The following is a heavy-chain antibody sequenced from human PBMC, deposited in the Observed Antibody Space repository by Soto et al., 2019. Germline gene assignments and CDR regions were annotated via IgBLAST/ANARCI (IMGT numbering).Heavy chain of an antibody. J-gene: IGHJ4*02. CDR1: GFTFSSYG. CDR2: IWYDGSNK. D-gene: IGHD2-2*01. V-gene: IGHV3-33*01. Sequence: QVQLVESGGGVVQPGRSLRLSCAASGFTFSSYGMHWVRQAPGKGLEWVAVIWYDGSNKYYADSVKGRFTISRDNSKNTLYLQMNRLRAEDTAVYYCAREGYCSSTSYYFDYWGQGTLVTVSS. CDR3: AREGYCSSTSYYFDY.